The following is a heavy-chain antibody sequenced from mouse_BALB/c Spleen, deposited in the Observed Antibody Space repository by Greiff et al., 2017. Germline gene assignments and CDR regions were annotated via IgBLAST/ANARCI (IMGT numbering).Heavy chain of an antibody. J-gene: IGHJ4*01. Sequence: EVKLVESGGGLVKPGGSLKLSCAASGFTFSSYAMSWVRQSPEKRLEWVAEISSGGSYTYYPDTVTGRFTISRDNAKNTLYLEMSSLRSEDTAMYYCARTERYDVGYAMDYWGQGTSVTVSS. CDR3: ARTERYDVGYAMDY. CDR2: ISSGGSYT. D-gene: IGHD2-14*01. CDR1: GFTFSSYA. V-gene: IGHV5-9-4*01.